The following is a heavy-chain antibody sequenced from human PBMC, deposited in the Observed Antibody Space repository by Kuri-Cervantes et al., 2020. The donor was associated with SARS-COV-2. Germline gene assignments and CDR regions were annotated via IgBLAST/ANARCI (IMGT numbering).Heavy chain of an antibody. CDR3: ARADFWSGYYFGY. D-gene: IGHD3-3*01. V-gene: IGHV3-7*04. CDR1: GFTFSSYW. J-gene: IGHJ4*02. CDR2: IKQDGSEK. Sequence: GESLKISCAASGFTFSSYWMSWVRQAPGKGLEWVANIKQDGSEKYYVDSVKGRFTISRDNAKNSLYLQMNSLRAEDTAVYYCARADFWSGYYFGYWGQGTLVTVSS.